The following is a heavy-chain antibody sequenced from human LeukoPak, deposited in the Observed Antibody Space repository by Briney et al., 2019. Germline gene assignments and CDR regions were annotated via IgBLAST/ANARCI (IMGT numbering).Heavy chain of an antibody. D-gene: IGHD2-2*01. CDR1: GFTFTTYW. CDR2: ISGSGGST. CDR3: AKRVEGIVVVPAAAFDY. J-gene: IGHJ4*02. Sequence: GESLRLSCAASGFTFTTYWMSWVRQAPGKGLEWVSAISGSGGSTYYADSVKGRFTISRDNSKNTLYLQMNSLRAEDTAVYYCAKRVEGIVVVPAAAFDYWGQGTLVTVSS. V-gene: IGHV3-23*01.